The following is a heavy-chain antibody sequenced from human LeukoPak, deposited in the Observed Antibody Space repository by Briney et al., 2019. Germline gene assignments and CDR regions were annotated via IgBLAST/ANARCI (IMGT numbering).Heavy chain of an antibody. V-gene: IGHV3-23*01. Sequence: GGSLRLSCAASGFTFSSYAMSWVRQAPGKGLEWVSAISGSGGSTYYADSVKGRFTISRDNSKNTLYLQMNSLRAEDTAVCYCAKDAGSITMIVVVTAPPYDAFDIWGQGTMVTVSS. CDR3: AKDAGSITMIVVVTAPPYDAFDI. J-gene: IGHJ3*02. CDR1: GFTFSSYA. D-gene: IGHD3-22*01. CDR2: ISGSGGST.